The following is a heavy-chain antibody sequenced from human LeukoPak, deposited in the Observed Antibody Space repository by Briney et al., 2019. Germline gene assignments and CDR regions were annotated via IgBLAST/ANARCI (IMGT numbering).Heavy chain of an antibody. J-gene: IGHJ4*02. CDR1: EFSVGSNY. D-gene: IGHD3-16*01. CDR3: TTGGGTYDY. CDR2: IKRKTDGGTT. V-gene: IGHV3-15*01. Sequence: GGSLRLSCAASEFSVGSNYMTWVRQAPGKGPECVGRIKRKTDGGTTDYAAPVKGRFTISRDDSKNTLYLQMNSLKTEDTAMYYCTTGGGTYDYWGQGTLATVSS.